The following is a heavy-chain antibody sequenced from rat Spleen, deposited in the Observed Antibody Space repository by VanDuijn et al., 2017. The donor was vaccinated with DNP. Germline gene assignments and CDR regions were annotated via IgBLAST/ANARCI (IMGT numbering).Heavy chain of an antibody. CDR2: IGSDGYAP. D-gene: IGHD4-3*01. CDR3: VRXXSGHXXX. V-gene: IGHV5-22*01. J-gene: IGHJ2*01. Sequence: EVHLVESGGGLVQPGRSLKLSCAASGLTFSDYYMAWVRQAPTKGLEWVAYIGSDGYAPYYGVSVKGRFTISRDNAKSTLYRQMNSLRSEEQPTXXCVRXXSGHXXXWGQGVXXTVSS. CDR1: GLTFSDYY.